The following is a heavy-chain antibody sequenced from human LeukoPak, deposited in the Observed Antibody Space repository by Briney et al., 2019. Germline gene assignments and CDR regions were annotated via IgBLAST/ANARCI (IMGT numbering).Heavy chain of an antibody. CDR3: ARDFTSDYDILTGYSPYYFDY. CDR2: ISSSSTYT. Sequence: PGGSLRLSCAASGFTFSDFYMSWIRQAPGKGLEWVSHISSSSTYTNYADSVKGRFTISRDNTKNSLYLQMNSLRAEDTAVYYCARDFTSDYDILTGYSPYYFDYWGQGTLVTVSS. CDR1: GFTFSDFY. J-gene: IGHJ4*02. V-gene: IGHV3-11*05. D-gene: IGHD3-9*01.